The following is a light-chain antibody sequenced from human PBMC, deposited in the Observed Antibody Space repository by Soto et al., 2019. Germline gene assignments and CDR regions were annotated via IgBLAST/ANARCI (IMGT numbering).Light chain of an antibody. CDR3: QQSYTQIT. Sequence: DNQMTQSPSSLSASVGDRVTITCRASQSISSYLNWYQQKPGKAPKLLIYAASSLQSGVPSRFSGSGSGTDFTLTISSLQPEDFATYYCQQSYTQITFGQGTRLEIK. J-gene: IGKJ5*01. CDR2: AAS. CDR1: QSISSY. V-gene: IGKV1-39*01.